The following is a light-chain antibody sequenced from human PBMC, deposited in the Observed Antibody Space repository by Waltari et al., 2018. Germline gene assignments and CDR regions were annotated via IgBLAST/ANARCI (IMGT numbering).Light chain of an antibody. CDR3: AAWDDSLAGVV. V-gene: IGLV1-44*01. Sequence: QSVATQPPSASGTPGQRVTIPSSGTNFNIGGNPVNWYQQLPGTAPKLLIYNDNQRPSGVPDRFSGSKSGTSASLAISGLQSEGEADYYCAAWDDSLAGVVFGGGTHLTVL. J-gene: IGLJ7*01. CDR2: NDN. CDR1: NFNIGGNP.